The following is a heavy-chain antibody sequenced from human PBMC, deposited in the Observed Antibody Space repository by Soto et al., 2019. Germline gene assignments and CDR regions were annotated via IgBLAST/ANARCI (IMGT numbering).Heavy chain of an antibody. CDR3: AKERSYYYAMDV. CDR2: LNKGGDSA. Sequence: GGSLRLSCAASGFTFSSYAMSWVRQAPGKGLEWVSALNKGGDSAYADSVKGRFTITRDSFKNTVYLQMNSLRVEDTAVYYCAKERSYYYAMDVWGQGTTVTVSS. J-gene: IGHJ6*02. CDR1: GFTFSSYA. V-gene: IGHV3-23*01.